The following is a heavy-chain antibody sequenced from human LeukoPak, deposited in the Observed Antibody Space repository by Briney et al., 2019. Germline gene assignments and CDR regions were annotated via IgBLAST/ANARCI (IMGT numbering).Heavy chain of an antibody. V-gene: IGHV3-23*01. D-gene: IGHD6-13*01. J-gene: IGHJ5*02. CDR3: AKGPDTKAAAGTVWFDP. CDR1: GFTFSSYA. CDR2: ISGSGGST. Sequence: GGSLRLSCAASGFTFSSYAMSWVRKAPGKGLDGVSAISGSGGSTYYADSVKGRFTISRDNSKNTLYLQMNSLRAEDTAVYYCAKGPDTKAAAGTVWFDPWGQGTLVTVSS.